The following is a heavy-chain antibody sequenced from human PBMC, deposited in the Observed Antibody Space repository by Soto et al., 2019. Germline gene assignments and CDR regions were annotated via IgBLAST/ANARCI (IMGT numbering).Heavy chain of an antibody. CDR1: GFPFSSYF. CDR3: AKDSNKYSSSLRGRYFDY. CDR2: ISGGGSNT. Sequence: GGSLRLSCAASGFPFSSYFMAWVRQAPGKGLEWVSGISGGGSNTFYADSVKGRFTISRDNSKNTLLLQMNSLGAEDTAVYDCAKDSNKYSSSLRGRYFDYWGQGIGVTVSS. D-gene: IGHD4-4*01. J-gene: IGHJ4*02. V-gene: IGHV3-23*01.